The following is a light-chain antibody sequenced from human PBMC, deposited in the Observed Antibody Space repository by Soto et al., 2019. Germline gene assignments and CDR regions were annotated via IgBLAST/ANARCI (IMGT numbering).Light chain of an antibody. CDR2: DAS. V-gene: IGKV3-11*01. J-gene: IGKJ4*01. CDR3: QQRRDWPLT. Sequence: EIVLTQSPATLSLSPGERATLSCRASQSVSSYLAWYQQKPGQAPRLLISDASKRATGIPERLSGSGSGTDFTLTVSSLEPEDCAVYYCQQRRDWPLTFGGGTKVEI. CDR1: QSVSSY.